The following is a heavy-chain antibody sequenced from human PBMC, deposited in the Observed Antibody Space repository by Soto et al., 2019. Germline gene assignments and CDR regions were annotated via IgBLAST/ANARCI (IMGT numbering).Heavy chain of an antibody. J-gene: IGHJ4*02. V-gene: IGHV4-34*01. CDR3: ARSRRTDSVVKRRGSFDY. Sequence: PSETLSLTCAVYGGSFSGYYCSWIRQPPGKGLEWIGEINHRGSTNYYPSLKSLVTISVDTSKNQFSLKLSSVTAADTAVYYCARSRRTDSVVKRRGSFDYWGQGSMGTV. D-gene: IGHD2-21*01. CDR2: INHRGST. CDR1: GGSFSGYY.